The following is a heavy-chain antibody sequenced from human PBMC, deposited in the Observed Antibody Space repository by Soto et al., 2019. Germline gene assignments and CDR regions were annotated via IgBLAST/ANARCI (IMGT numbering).Heavy chain of an antibody. V-gene: IGHV4-34*01. Sequence: QVQLQQWGAGLLKPSETLSLTCAVYGGSFSDYHWNWIRQPSGKGLEWIGEINHSGSTNYNPSLKSRVTISVDTSKNQFSLKLSSVTAADTAVYYCARVPTIVRGVSSGNDYFDYWGQGTLVTVSS. CDR1: GGSFSDYH. D-gene: IGHD3-10*01. CDR2: INHSGST. CDR3: ARVPTIVRGVSSGNDYFDY. J-gene: IGHJ4*02.